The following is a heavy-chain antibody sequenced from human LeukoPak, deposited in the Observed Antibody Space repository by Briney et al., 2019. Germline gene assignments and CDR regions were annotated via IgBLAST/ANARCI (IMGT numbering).Heavy chain of an antibody. CDR3: ARGLCSTTSCNKRSLQYMDV. J-gene: IGHJ6*03. CDR1: GGSISSYY. D-gene: IGHD2-2*01. CDR2: IYTSGTT. V-gene: IGHV4-4*07. Sequence: SETLSLTCTVSGGSISSYYWSWIRQPAGKGLEWVGRIYTSGTTNYNPSLRSRVTMSVDTSKNQFSLKLSAVTAADTAVYYCARGLCSTTSCNKRSLQYMDVWGKGTTVTVSS.